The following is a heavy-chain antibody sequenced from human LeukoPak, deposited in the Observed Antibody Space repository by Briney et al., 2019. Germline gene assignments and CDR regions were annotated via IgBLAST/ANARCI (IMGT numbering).Heavy chain of an antibody. CDR2: ISAHNGNT. D-gene: IGHD3-9*01. Sequence: EASVKVSCKASGYTFTSYGISWVRQAPGQGLEWMGWISAHNGNTNYAQKLQGRVTMTTDTSTSTAYMELRSLRSDDTAVYYCARDLEDSRYLDWLYPTYYYYYGMDVWGQGTTVTVSS. CDR1: GYTFTSYG. V-gene: IGHV1-18*01. J-gene: IGHJ6*02. CDR3: ARDLEDSRYLDWLYPTYYYYYGMDV.